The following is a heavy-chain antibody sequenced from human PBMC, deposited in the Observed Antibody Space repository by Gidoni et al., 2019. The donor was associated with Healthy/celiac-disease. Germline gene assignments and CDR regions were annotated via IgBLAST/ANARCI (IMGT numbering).Heavy chain of an antibody. V-gene: IGHV3-30-3*01. CDR1: A. Sequence: AMHWVRQAPGKGLEWVAVISYDGSNKYYADSVKGRFTISRDNSKNTLYLQMNSLRAEDTAVYYCALTLGRYVRHPPGGAFDIWGQGTMVTVSS. D-gene: IGHD3-10*02. CDR3: ALTLGRYVRHPPGGAFDI. CDR2: ISYDGSNK. J-gene: IGHJ3*02.